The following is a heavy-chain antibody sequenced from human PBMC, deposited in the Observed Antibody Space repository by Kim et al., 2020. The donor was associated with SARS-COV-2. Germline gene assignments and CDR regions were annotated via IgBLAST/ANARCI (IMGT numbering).Heavy chain of an antibody. CDR1: GGSISTDY. CDR3: ARHTYDSGKYVNLFNP. CDR2: FYSSGRT. Sequence: SETLSLNCTVSGGSISTDYWSWIRQPPGKGLEWIGSFYSSGRTKYNPSLQSRVTISIDTSKDQFSLNLRFATAADTGVYYCARHTYDSGKYVNLFNPWG. V-gene: IGHV4-59*08. D-gene: IGHD3-10*01. J-gene: IGHJ5*02.